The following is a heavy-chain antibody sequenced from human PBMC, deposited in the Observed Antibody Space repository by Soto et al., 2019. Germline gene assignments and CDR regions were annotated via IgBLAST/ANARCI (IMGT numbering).Heavy chain of an antibody. D-gene: IGHD4-17*01. CDR3: ARGHDYGDSYYYYYYMDV. V-gene: IGHV6-1*01. CDR2: TYYRSKWYN. Sequence: SQTLSLTCAISGDSVSSNCAAWNWIRQSPSRGLEWLGRTYYRSKWYNDYAVSVKSRITINPDTSKNQFSLQLNSVTPEDTAVYYCARGHDYGDSYYYYYYMDVWGKGTTVTVSS. J-gene: IGHJ6*03. CDR1: GDSVSSNCAA.